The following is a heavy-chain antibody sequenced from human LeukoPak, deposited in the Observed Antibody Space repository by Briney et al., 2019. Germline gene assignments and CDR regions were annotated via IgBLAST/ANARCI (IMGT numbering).Heavy chain of an antibody. CDR3: ARVDYGDYSKDFDY. D-gene: IGHD4-17*01. CDR1: GGSFSTYY. Sequence: PSETPSLTCAVYGGSFSTYYWSWIRQPPGKGLEWIGEINHSGRTNYNPSLMSRVTISVDTSKNQFSLNLNSVTAADTAVYYCARVDYGDYSKDFDYWGQGTLVTVSS. V-gene: IGHV4-34*01. CDR2: INHSGRT. J-gene: IGHJ4*02.